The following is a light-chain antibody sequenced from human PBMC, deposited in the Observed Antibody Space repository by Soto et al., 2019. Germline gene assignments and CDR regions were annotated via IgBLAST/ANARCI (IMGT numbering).Light chain of an antibody. Sequence: DIQVTQSPSSLSASVGDRVTISCRASQSISGYLNWYQQKPGKAPNLLIFDASSLQSGVPSRFSGRGSGAEYTLTISGLXPEDFATYFRQHSYSNFPINFGQGTRLETK. CDR3: QHSYSNFPIN. J-gene: IGKJ5*01. V-gene: IGKV1-39*01. CDR1: QSISGY. CDR2: DAS.